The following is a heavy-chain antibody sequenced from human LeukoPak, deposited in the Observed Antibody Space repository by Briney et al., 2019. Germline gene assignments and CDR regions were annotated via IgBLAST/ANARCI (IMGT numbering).Heavy chain of an antibody. Sequence: GGSLRLSCAASGFTFSSYAMSWVRQAPGKGLEWVSGISGSGGSTYYADSVKGRFTISRDNSKNTLYLEMDGLRPDDTAVYYCARDFGYWGQGTLVTVSS. V-gene: IGHV3-23*01. D-gene: IGHD3-10*01. CDR1: GFTFSSYA. J-gene: IGHJ4*02. CDR2: ISGSGGST. CDR3: ARDFGY.